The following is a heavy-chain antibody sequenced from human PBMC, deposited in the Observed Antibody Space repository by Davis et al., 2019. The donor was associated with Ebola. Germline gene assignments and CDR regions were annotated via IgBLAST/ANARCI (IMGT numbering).Heavy chain of an antibody. V-gene: IGHV5-51*01. CDR2: IYPGDSDT. J-gene: IGHJ4*02. CDR3: ARQESLYGSSDY. CDR1: GYTFVNYW. Sequence: GESLKISCEGSGYTFVNYWIAWVRQTPAKGLEWMGIIYPGDSDTRYSPAFEGQVTISVDRSTNTAYLQWSSLKASDIAMYYCARQESLYGSSDYWGQGTLVTVSS. D-gene: IGHD2/OR15-2a*01.